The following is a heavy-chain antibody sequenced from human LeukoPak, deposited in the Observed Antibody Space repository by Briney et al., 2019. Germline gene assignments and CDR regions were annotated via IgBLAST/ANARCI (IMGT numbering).Heavy chain of an antibody. Sequence: GGSLTLSCQASGFTFSSYWMSWVRQAPGKGLEWVANIKEDGSQKNYVDSVKGRFTISRDNAKKSLYLQMISLRAEDTAVYYCARDRPSGSYDYWGQGALVTVSS. CDR1: GFTFSSYW. CDR2: IKEDGSQK. D-gene: IGHD1-26*01. V-gene: IGHV3-7*01. J-gene: IGHJ4*02. CDR3: ARDRPSGSYDY.